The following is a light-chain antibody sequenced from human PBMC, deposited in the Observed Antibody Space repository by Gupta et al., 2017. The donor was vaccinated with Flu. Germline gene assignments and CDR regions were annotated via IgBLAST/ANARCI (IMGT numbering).Light chain of an antibody. CDR1: SGSNASNY. V-gene: IGLV6-57*03. CDR2: EDY. J-gene: IGLJ3*02. CDR3: QSYDSSNQKV. Sequence: NFMLSQPHSVSESPGKTVTISCTRCSGSNASNYVQWYQQRPGSAPTTVIYEDYQRPSGVPDRFSRSIDSSSNSASLTISGMKTEDEADYYCQSYDSSNQKVFGGGTKLTVL.